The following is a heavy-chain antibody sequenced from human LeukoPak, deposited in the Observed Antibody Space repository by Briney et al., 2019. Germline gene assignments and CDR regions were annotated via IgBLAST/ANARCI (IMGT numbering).Heavy chain of an antibody. CDR3: ATDAREYLGPYYYGKDV. J-gene: IGHJ6*02. CDR2: ISYDGSNK. V-gene: IGHV3-30*03. Sequence: GGSLRLSCAASGFTFNNYGMHWVRQAPGKGLEWVAVISYDGSNKYYADSVKGRFTISRDNSKNTLYLQMNSLTAEDTAVYYCATDAREYLGPYYYGKDVWGRGTTVTGSS. CDR1: GFTFNNYG. D-gene: IGHD2/OR15-2a*01.